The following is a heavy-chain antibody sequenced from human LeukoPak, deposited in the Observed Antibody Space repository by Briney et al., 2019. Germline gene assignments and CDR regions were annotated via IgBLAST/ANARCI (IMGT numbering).Heavy chain of an antibody. V-gene: IGHV1-3*01. D-gene: IGHD3-3*01. CDR2: INAGNGDT. Sequence: VSCXXXGYXXTXYAVNWLRQAPGQRLEWMGWINAGNGDTKFSQNYQARVTITRDASASTAYMELSSLTSEDTAVYFCARGLWSAHRREYYFDSWGQGPLVTVSS. CDR1: GYXXTXYA. CDR3: ARGLWSAHRREYYFDS. J-gene: IGHJ4*02.